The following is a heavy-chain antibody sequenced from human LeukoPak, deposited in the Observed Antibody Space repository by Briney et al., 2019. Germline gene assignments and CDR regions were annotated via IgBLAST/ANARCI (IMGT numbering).Heavy chain of an antibody. CDR3: TRGQQLGD. J-gene: IGHJ4*02. CDR2: IRSKAYGRTT. D-gene: IGHD6-13*01. CDR1: GFTFGDYA. Sequence: PGRSLRLSCAPSGFTFGDYAMSWVRQAPGKGVEWVGFIRSKAYGRTTECAASVRGRFTISRDDSESIVYLQMNSLKIEDTAVYYCTRGQQLGDWGQGTLVTVSS. V-gene: IGHV3-49*04.